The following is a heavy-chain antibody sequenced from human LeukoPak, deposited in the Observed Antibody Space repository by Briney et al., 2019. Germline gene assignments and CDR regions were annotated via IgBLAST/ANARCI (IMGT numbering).Heavy chain of an antibody. J-gene: IGHJ4*02. CDR2: ISWTSGNI. V-gene: IGHV3-9*01. Sequence: GRSLRLSCAASGFTFDDYAMHWVRQAPGKGLEWVSGISWTSGNIGYADSVKGRFTISRDNAKNSLYLQMNSLRAEDTALYYCARNPWLGSVYYFACWAQGTLVTVSS. CDR3: ARNPWLGSVYYFAC. CDR1: GFTFDDYA. D-gene: IGHD6-19*01.